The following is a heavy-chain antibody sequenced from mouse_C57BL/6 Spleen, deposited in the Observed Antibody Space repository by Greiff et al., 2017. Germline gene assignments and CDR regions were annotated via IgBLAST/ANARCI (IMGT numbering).Heavy chain of an antibody. V-gene: IGHV1-26*01. CDR3: ARDDGYPRD. CDR1: GYTFTDYY. CDR2: INPNNGGT. Sequence: EVQLQQSGPELVKPGASVKISCKASGYTFTDYYMNWVKQSHGKSLEWIGDINPNNGGTSYNQKFKGKATLTVDKSSSTAYMQLRSLTSEDAAVYYCARDDGYPRDWGTGTTVTVAS. D-gene: IGHD2-3*01. J-gene: IGHJ1*03.